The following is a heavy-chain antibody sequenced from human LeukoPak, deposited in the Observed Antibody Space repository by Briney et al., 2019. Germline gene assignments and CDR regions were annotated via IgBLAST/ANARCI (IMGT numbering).Heavy chain of an antibody. CDR2: ISGSGGST. D-gene: IGHD5-18*01. V-gene: IGHV3-23*01. CDR3: AKVDTAIVTVLYEGDAFDI. Sequence: GGSLRLSCAASGFTFDDYGMSWVRQAPGKGLEWVSAISGSGGSTYYADSVKGRFTISRDNSKNTLYLQMNSLRAEDTAVYYCAKVDTAIVTVLYEGDAFDIWGQGTMVTVSS. CDR1: GFTFDDYG. J-gene: IGHJ3*02.